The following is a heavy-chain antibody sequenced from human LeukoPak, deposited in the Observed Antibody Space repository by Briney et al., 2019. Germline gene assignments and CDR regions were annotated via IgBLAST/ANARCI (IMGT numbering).Heavy chain of an antibody. D-gene: IGHD1-26*01. J-gene: IGHJ4*02. V-gene: IGHV3-7*01. CDR2: IKNDGSEK. Sequence: GGSLRLSCAASGFAFSTYWITWVRQAPGKGLEWVANIKNDGSEKYYVDSVKGRFTISRDNAKNSVYLQMNSLRAEDTALYYCARVLSRGGSSRGLAYWGQGTLVTVSS. CDR1: GFAFSTYW. CDR3: ARVLSRGGSSRGLAY.